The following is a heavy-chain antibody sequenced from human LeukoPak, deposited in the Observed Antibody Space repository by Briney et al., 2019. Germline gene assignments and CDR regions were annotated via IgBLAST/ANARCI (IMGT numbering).Heavy chain of an antibody. D-gene: IGHD5-18*01. CDR2: IIPILGIA. Sequence: GASVKVSCKASGGTFSSYAISWVRQAPGQGLEWMGRIIPILGIANYAQNFQDRVTMTRDTSISTAYMELSRLRSDDTAVYYCARGGDIQVWSVVVDSWGQGTLVTVSS. J-gene: IGHJ5*01. CDR1: GGTFSSYA. V-gene: IGHV1-69*04. CDR3: ARGGDIQVWSVVVDS.